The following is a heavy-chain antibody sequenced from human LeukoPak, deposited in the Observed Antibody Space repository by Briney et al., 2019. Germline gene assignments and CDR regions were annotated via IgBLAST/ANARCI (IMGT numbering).Heavy chain of an antibody. D-gene: IGHD3-10*01. J-gene: IGHJ5*02. CDR3: ARDPRSAMVRGVKKNWFDP. Sequence: GGSLRLSCAASGFTFSSYWMSWVRQAPGKGLEWVANIKQDGSEKYYVDSVKGRFTISRDNARNSLYLQMNSLRAEDTAVYYCARDPRSAMVRGVKKNWFDPWGQGTLVTVSP. V-gene: IGHV3-7*01. CDR2: IKQDGSEK. CDR1: GFTFSSYW.